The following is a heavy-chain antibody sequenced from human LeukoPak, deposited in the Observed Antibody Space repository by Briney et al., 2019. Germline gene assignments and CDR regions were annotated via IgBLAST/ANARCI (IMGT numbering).Heavy chain of an antibody. V-gene: IGHV5-51*01. CDR3: ARQAAAGIY. Sequence: GESLKISCKGSGYRLTSYWIGWVRQMPGKGLEWMGIIYPGDSDTRDSPSFQGQVTISADKSISTAYLQWRSLKASDSAMYYCARQAAAGIYWGQGTLVTVSS. CDR1: GYRLTSYW. J-gene: IGHJ4*02. CDR2: IYPGDSDT. D-gene: IGHD2-2*01.